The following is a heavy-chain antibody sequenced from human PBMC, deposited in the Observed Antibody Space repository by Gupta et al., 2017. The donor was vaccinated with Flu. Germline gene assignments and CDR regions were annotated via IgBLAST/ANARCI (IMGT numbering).Heavy chain of an antibody. Sequence: QVQLVQSGAEVKKPGASVKVSCKASGYTFTSYYMHWVRQAPGQGLEWMGIINPSGGSTSYAQKFQGRVTMTRDTSTSTVYMELSSLRSEDTAVYYCARALSFGDHKGDYYYMDVWGKGTTVTVSS. CDR3: ARALSFGDHKGDYYYMDV. CDR2: INPSGGST. V-gene: IGHV1-46*01. CDR1: GYTFTSYY. D-gene: IGHD3-10*01. J-gene: IGHJ6*03.